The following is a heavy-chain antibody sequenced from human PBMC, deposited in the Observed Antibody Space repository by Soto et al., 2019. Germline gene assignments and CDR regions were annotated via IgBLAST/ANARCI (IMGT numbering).Heavy chain of an antibody. D-gene: IGHD3-3*01. CDR1: GGSIGSYY. CDR2: IYYSGST. V-gene: IGHV4-59*08. Sequence: QVQLQESGPGLVKPSETLSLTCSVSGGSIGSYYWSWIRQPPGKGLEWIGYIYYSGSTNYNPSLKSRVTTSVDTSKKQFSLKLSSVPAADPAVYYCARGGWRQIDYWGQGTLVTVSS. CDR3: ARGGWRQIDY. J-gene: IGHJ4*02.